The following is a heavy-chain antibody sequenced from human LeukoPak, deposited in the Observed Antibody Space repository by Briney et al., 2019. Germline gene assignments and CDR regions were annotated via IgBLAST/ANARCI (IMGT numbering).Heavy chain of an antibody. CDR3: ARVVITMIASGAFDI. Sequence: GGSLRLSCAASGFTFDDYGMSWVRQAPGKGLEWVSGINWNGGSTGYADSVKGRFTISRDNAKNSLYLQMNSLRAEDTALYYCARVVITMIASGAFDIWGQGTMVTVSS. V-gene: IGHV3-20*04. CDR1: GFTFDDYG. CDR2: INWNGGST. J-gene: IGHJ3*02. D-gene: IGHD3-22*01.